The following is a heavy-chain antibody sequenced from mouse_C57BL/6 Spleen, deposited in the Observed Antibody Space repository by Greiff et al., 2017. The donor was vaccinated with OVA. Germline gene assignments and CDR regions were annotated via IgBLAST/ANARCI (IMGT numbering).Heavy chain of an antibody. V-gene: IGHV1-55*01. D-gene: IGHD2-1*01. CDR1: GYTFTSYW. J-gene: IGHJ1*03. CDR2: IYPGSGST. Sequence: QVQLQQPGAELVKPGASVKMSGKASGYTFTSYWITWVKQRPGQGLEWIGDIYPGSGSTNYNEKFKSKATLTVDTSSSTAYMQLSSLTSEDSAVYYCARGEDGNYYWYFDVWGTGTTVTVSS. CDR3: ARGEDGNYYWYFDV.